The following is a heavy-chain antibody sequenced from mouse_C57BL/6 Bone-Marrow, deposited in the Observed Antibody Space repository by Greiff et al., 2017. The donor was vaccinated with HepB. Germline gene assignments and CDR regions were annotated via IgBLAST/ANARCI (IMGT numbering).Heavy chain of an antibody. J-gene: IGHJ4*01. CDR3: AREEYYGKDYAMDY. CDR2: ISSGSSTI. Sequence: EVQRVESGGGLVKPGGSLKLSCAASGFTFSDYGMHWVRQAPEKGLEWVAYISSGSSTIYYADTVKGRFTSSRDNAKNTLFLQMTSLRSEDTAMYYCAREEYYGKDYAMDYWGQGTSVTVSS. D-gene: IGHD1-1*01. V-gene: IGHV5-17*01. CDR1: GFTFSDYG.